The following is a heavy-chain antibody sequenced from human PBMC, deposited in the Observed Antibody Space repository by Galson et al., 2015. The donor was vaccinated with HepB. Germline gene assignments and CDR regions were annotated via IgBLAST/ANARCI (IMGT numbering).Heavy chain of an antibody. Sequence: SLRLSCAASGFTFSSYAMSWVRQAPGKGLEWVSAISGSGGSTYYADSVKGRFTISRDNSKNTLYLQMNSLRAEDTAVYYCAKPYGGNSYFFDYWGQGTLVTVSS. D-gene: IGHD4-23*01. V-gene: IGHV3-23*01. CDR2: ISGSGGST. CDR3: AKPYGGNSYFFDY. J-gene: IGHJ4*02. CDR1: GFTFSSYA.